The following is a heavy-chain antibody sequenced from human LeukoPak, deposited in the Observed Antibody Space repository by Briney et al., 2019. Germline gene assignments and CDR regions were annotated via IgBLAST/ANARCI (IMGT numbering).Heavy chain of an antibody. D-gene: IGHD3-9*01. Sequence: ASVKVSCKASGYTFTSHSINWVRQAPGQGLEWMGWISAYNGNTNYAQKLQGRVTMTTDTSTSTAYMELRSLRSDDTAVYYCARGNLRYFDWLPQANWFDPWGQGTLVTVSS. V-gene: IGHV1-18*01. CDR3: ARGNLRYFDWLPQANWFDP. CDR2: ISAYNGNT. J-gene: IGHJ5*02. CDR1: GYTFTSHS.